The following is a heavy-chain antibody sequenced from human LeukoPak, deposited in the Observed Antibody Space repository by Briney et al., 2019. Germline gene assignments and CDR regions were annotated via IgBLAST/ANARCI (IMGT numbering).Heavy chain of an antibody. V-gene: IGHV4-59*01. CDR2: IYYSGST. D-gene: IGHD1-26*01. J-gene: IGHJ3*02. Sequence: SETLSLTCTVSGGSISSYYWSWIRQPPGKGLEWIGYIYYSGSTSYNPSLKSRITISVDTSKKQFSLKLSSVTAADTAFYYCARYIVSYPHDAFDIWGQGTMVTVSS. CDR3: ARYIVSYPHDAFDI. CDR1: GGSISSYY.